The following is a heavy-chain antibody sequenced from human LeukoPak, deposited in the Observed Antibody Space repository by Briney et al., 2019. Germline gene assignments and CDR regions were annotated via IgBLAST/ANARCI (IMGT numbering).Heavy chain of an antibody. CDR3: ANPPWGAMVDY. CDR1: GFTFSSYA. Sequence: GGSLRLSCAASGFTFSSYAMSWVRQAPGKGLEWVSAISGSGGSTYYADSVKGRFTISRDNFKNTLYLQMNSLRAEDTAVYYCANPPWGAMVDYWGQGTLVTVSS. D-gene: IGHD3-16*01. V-gene: IGHV3-23*01. CDR2: ISGSGGST. J-gene: IGHJ4*02.